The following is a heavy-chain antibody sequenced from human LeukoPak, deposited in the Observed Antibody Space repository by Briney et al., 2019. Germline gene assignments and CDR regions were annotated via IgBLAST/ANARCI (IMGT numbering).Heavy chain of an antibody. CDR1: GYPFTSYY. Sequence: ASVKVSCKASGYPFTSYYINWVRQAPGQGLEWMGWISAYNGDTNYAQNLQGRVTMNTDTSTDTAYMELRSLRSDDTAVYYCARDGLSYTNPNNWFDPWGQGTLVTVSS. D-gene: IGHD2-2*02. CDR2: ISAYNGDT. J-gene: IGHJ5*02. CDR3: ARDGLSYTNPNNWFDP. V-gene: IGHV1-18*01.